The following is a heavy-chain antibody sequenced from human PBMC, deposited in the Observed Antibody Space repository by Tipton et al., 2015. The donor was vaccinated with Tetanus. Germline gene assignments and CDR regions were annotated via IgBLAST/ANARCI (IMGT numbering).Heavy chain of an antibody. CDR2: IYPDDSDT. Sequence: VQLVQSGAEVKKPGESLKMSCKASGYSFSTHWISWVRQMPGKGLEWMGIIYPDDSDTRYSPSFQGQVTISADKSITTAYLQWSSLKASDTAMYYCARRLGPYTGDQIWHFDLWGRGTLVTVSS. J-gene: IGHJ2*01. CDR3: ARRLGPYTGDQIWHFDL. CDR1: GYSFSTHW. D-gene: IGHD7-27*01. V-gene: IGHV5-51*01.